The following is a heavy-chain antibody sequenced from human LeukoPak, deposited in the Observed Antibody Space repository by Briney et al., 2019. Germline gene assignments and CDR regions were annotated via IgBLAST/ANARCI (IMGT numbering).Heavy chain of an antibody. CDR2: ISYDGSNK. D-gene: IGHD6-19*01. CDR1: GITFSSYA. V-gene: IGHV3-30*04. CDR3: ARDGAVAGADAIDI. J-gene: IGHJ3*02. Sequence: GRSLSLSCAASGITFSSYAMHWVRQAPGKRLEWVAVISYDGSNKYYADSVKGRFTISRDNSKNTLYLQMNSLRPEDTAVYYCARDGAVAGADAIDIWGQGTVVTVSS.